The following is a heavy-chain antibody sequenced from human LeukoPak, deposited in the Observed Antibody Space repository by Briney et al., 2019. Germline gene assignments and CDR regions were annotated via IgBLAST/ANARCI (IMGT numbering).Heavy chain of an antibody. CDR1: GGSISSFY. V-gene: IGHV4-59*08. CDR2: IYYSGST. J-gene: IGHJ2*01. CDR3: ARVVIAAAGYPPEYFDL. Sequence: SETLSLTCTVSGGSISSFYWSWIPQPPGKGLEWIGYIYYSGSTNYNPSLKSRVTISVDTSKNQFSLKLSSVTAADTAVYYCARVVIAAAGYPPEYFDLWGRGTLVTVSS. D-gene: IGHD6-13*01.